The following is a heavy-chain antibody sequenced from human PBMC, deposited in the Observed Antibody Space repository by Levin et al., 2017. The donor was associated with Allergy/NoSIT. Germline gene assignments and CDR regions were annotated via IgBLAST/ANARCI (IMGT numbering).Heavy chain of an antibody. J-gene: IGHJ4*02. CDR2: IYYSGST. CDR1: GGSVSSGSYY. V-gene: IGHV4-61*01. CDR3: AGGRKMRYYFDY. D-gene: IGHD1-14*01. Sequence: SETLSLTCTVSGGSVSSGSYYWSWIRQPPGKGLEWIGYIYYSGSTNYNPSLKSRVTISVDTSKNQFSLKLSSVTAADTAVFYCAGGRKMRYYFDYWGQGTLVTVSS.